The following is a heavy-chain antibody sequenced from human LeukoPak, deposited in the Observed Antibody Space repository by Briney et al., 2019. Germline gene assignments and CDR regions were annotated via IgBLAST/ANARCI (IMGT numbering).Heavy chain of an antibody. Sequence: GGSLRLSCAVSGFTLSNYAMSRVRQAPGKGLQWVSALSAGGGGAFYADAVKGRFTISRDNSKNTLFLQMNNLRAEDTALYYCAREGSGRTFNFDYWGQGILVTVSP. CDR1: GFTLSNYA. J-gene: IGHJ4*02. CDR2: LSAGGGGA. CDR3: AREGSGRTFNFDY. D-gene: IGHD3-10*01. V-gene: IGHV3-23*01.